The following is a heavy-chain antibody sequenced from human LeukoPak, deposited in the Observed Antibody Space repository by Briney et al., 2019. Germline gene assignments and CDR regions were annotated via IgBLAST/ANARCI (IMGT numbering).Heavy chain of an antibody. CDR1: GFTFSNYW. CDR3: ARDLGQYYDTSDNWFDP. CDR2: INGDGINT. J-gene: IGHJ5*02. D-gene: IGHD3-22*01. Sequence: PGGSLRLSCAASGFTFSNYWMHGVRQAPGKGLVWVSRINGDGINTSYADSVKGRFTISRDNAKNTLNLQMNSLRAEDTAVYYCARDLGQYYDTSDNWFDPWGQGTLVTVSS. V-gene: IGHV3-74*01.